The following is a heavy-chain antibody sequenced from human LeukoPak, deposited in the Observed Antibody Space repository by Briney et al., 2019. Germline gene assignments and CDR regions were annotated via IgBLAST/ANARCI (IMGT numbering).Heavy chain of an antibody. J-gene: IGHJ4*02. CDR1: GYTFTGYY. Sequence: GASVKVSCKASGYTFTGYYMHWVRQAPGQGLEWMGWINPNSGGTNYAQKFQGRVTMTRDTSISTACMELSRLRSDDTAVYYCASPLGSGYYGPGGWGQGTLVTVSS. V-gene: IGHV1-2*02. D-gene: IGHD3-22*01. CDR2: INPNSGGT. CDR3: ASPLGSGYYGPGG.